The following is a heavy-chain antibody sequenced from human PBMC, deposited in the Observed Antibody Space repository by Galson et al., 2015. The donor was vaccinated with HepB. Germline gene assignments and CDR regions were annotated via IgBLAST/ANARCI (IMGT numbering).Heavy chain of an antibody. CDR1: GFTFDDYG. CDR3: ASYSTRGYYFDY. CDR2: INWDGGST. D-gene: IGHD6-13*01. Sequence: SLRLSCAASGFTFDDYGMRWVRQAPGKGLEWVSGINWDGGSTGYADSVKCRFTISRDNAKNYLYLKMNSLTAEDTDLYYCASYSTRGYYFDYWGQGTLVTVSS. V-gene: IGHV3-20*04. J-gene: IGHJ4*02.